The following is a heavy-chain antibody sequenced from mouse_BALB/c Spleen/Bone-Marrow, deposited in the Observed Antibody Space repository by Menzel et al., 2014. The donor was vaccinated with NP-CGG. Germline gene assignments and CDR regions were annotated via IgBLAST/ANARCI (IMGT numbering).Heavy chain of an antibody. CDR2: IDPANGNT. CDR3: ARGYYYGSSSWFAY. D-gene: IGHD1-1*01. Sequence: EVQLQQSGAELVKPGASVKLSCTASGFNIKDTYMHWVKQRPEQGLEWIGRIDPANGNTKYDPKFQGKATITADTSSNTAYLQLSGLTSEDTAVYYCARGYYYGSSSWFAYWGQGTLVTVSA. CDR1: GFNIKDTY. V-gene: IGHV14-3*02. J-gene: IGHJ3*01.